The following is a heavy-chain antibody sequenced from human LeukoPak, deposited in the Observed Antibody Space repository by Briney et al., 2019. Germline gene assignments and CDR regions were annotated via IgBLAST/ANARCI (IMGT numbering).Heavy chain of an antibody. CDR1: GFTFSSYA. Sequence: PGGSLRLSCAASGFTFSSYAMSWVRQAPGKGLEWVSCISGSGGNTYYADSVKGRFTISRDNSKKTLYLQLNSLRAEDTAIYYCAKGPFRTYYYGSGTYPDYYFDHWGQGTLVTVSS. V-gene: IGHV3-23*01. J-gene: IGHJ4*02. CDR3: AKGPFRTYYYGSGTYPDYYFDH. D-gene: IGHD3-10*01. CDR2: ISGSGGNT.